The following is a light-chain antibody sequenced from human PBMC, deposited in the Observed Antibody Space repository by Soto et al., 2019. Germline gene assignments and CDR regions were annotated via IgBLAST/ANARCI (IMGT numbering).Light chain of an antibody. V-gene: IGLV2-14*01. CDR2: EVS. Sequence: QSALTQPASVSGSPGQSITISCTGTSSDIGGYNYVSWYQQHPGKAPKLMIYEVSNRPSGVSNRFSGSKSGNTASLTISGLQAEDEADYYCSAYTSSSTPHVVFGGGTKVTVL. CDR3: SAYTSSSTPHVV. J-gene: IGLJ2*01. CDR1: SSDIGGYNY.